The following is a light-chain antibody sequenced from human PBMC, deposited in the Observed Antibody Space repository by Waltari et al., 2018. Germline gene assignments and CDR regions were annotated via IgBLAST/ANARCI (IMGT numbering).Light chain of an antibody. Sequence: AIQMTQSPSSLSASVGDRVTITCRASQAIRNELAWFQQKPGKAPKLLMYGASTLQSGGPSRFSGSGSGTDFTLAISSLQPEDFATYYCLQDYTFPRTFGQGTKVEIK. V-gene: IGKV1-6*01. CDR1: QAIRNE. CDR3: LQDYTFPRT. J-gene: IGKJ1*01. CDR2: GAS.